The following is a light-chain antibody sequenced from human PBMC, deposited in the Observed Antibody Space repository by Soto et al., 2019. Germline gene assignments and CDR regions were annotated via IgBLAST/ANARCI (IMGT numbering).Light chain of an antibody. CDR2: GAS. V-gene: IGKV3-20*01. CDR3: QQYGDLPWT. J-gene: IGKJ1*01. CDR1: QAVSSNY. Sequence: ALTQSPGTLSSSPGERATLSCRASQAVSSNYLAWYQQKPGQAPRLLISGASGRATGVPDRFSGSGSGTKFTLTIDRLESEDFAVYFCQQYGDLPWTFGQGTKVDI.